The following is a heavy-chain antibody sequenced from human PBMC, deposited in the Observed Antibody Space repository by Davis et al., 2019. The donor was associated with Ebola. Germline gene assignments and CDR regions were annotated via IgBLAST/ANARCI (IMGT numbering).Heavy chain of an antibody. V-gene: IGHV5-51*01. CDR1: ENSFTTYW. Sequence: GESLKISCKDSENSFTTYWIGWVRQMPGKGLEWMGIIYTGDSDTRYSPSFQGQVTISADKSIRTAYLQWSSLKASDTAIYYCATLRRTISGMDDGFDIWGPGTMVTVSS. CDR2: IYTGDSDT. D-gene: IGHD5-12*01. J-gene: IGHJ3*02. CDR3: ATLRRTISGMDDGFDI.